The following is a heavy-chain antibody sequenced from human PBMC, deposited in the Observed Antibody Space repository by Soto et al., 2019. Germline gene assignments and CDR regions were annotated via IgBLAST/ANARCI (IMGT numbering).Heavy chain of an antibody. Sequence: PSETLSLTCTVSGGSISSGGYYWSWIRQHPGKGLEWIGYIYYSVSTYYNPSLKSRVTISIDTSRNQFSLSLSSVTAADTAVYFCARYSPPKKTYDSNPGWFDPWGQGTLVTVSS. CDR1: GGSISSGGYY. CDR2: IYYSVST. J-gene: IGHJ5*02. CDR3: ARYSPPKKTYDSNPGWFDP. D-gene: IGHD3-22*01. V-gene: IGHV4-31*03.